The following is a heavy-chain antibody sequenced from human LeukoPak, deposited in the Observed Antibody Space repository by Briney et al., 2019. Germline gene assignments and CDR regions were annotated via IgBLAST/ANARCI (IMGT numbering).Heavy chain of an antibody. CDR2: INPNSGGT. CDR3: ARDGAPFIYDILTGYYPDY. V-gene: IGHV1-2*02. Sequence: ASVKVSCKASGYTFTGYYMHWVRQAPGQGLERMGWINPNSGGTNYAQKFQGRVTMTRDTSISTAYMELSRLRSDDTAVYYCARDGAPFIYDILTGYYPDYWGQGTLVTVSS. J-gene: IGHJ4*02. CDR1: GYTFTGYY. D-gene: IGHD3-9*01.